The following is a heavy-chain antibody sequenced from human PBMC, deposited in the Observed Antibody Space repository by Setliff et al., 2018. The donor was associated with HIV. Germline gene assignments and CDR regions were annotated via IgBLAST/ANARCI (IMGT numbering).Heavy chain of an antibody. Sequence: PSETLSLTCTVSGLSMSYNYWTWIRQSPGKGLEWIGYVHYSGSTRYNPSLKSRVTISVDTSKKKFSPKLTSMTATDTAVYYCASEKKAWSVSDSFYEYWGQGVPVTVS. V-gene: IGHV4-59*01. CDR1: GLSMSYNY. J-gene: IGHJ4*02. CDR3: ASEKKAWSVSDSFYEY. D-gene: IGHD3-3*01. CDR2: VHYSGST.